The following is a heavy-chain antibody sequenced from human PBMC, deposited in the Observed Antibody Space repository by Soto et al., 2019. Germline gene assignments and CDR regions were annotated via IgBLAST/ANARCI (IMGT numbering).Heavy chain of an antibody. V-gene: IGHV4-34*01. CDR3: ARARYYYGSGSYSRQYYFDY. Sequence: PSETLSLTCAVYGGSFSGYYWSWIRQPPGKGLEWIGEINHSGSTNYNPSLKSRVTISVDTSKNQFSLKLSSVTAADTAVYYCARARYYYGSGSYSRQYYFDYWGQGTLVTVSS. CDR1: GGSFSGYY. J-gene: IGHJ4*02. D-gene: IGHD3-10*01. CDR2: INHSGST.